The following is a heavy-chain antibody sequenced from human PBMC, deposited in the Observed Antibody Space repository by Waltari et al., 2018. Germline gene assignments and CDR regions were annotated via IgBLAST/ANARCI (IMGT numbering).Heavy chain of an antibody. J-gene: IGHJ4*02. CDR3: AKGMEFVRQIRFDY. CDR1: GFTFSSYA. V-gene: IGHV3-23*01. CDR2: ISGSGGST. Sequence: AASGFTFSSYAMSWVRQAPGKGLEWVSAISGSGGSTYYADSVKGRFTISRDNSKNTLYLQMNSLRAEDTAVYYCAKGMEFVRQIRFDYWGQGTLVTVSS. D-gene: IGHD1-1*01.